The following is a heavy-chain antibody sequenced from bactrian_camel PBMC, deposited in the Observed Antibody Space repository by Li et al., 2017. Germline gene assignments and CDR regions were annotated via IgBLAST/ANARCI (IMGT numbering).Heavy chain of an antibody. V-gene: IGHV3S40*01. CDR1: GYTYNRNC. J-gene: IGHJ7*01. CDR2: IATGSGNT. D-gene: IGHD5*01. Sequence: DVQLVESGGGSVQTGGSLRLSCAASGYTYNRNCMAWFRQAPGKEREGVARIATGSGNTYYSDSLKGRFTVSRDNAKNTVYLQMNSLKPDDTAVYYCVRVEGDILFGYGVNDWGKGTQVTVS.